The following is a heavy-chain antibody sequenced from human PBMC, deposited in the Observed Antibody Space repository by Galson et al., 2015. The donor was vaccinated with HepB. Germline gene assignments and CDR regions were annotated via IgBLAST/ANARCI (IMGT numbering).Heavy chain of an antibody. V-gene: IGHV5-51*01. CDR3: ARRGGAARPEGYYYYGMDV. Sequence: QSGAEVKKPGESLKISCKGSGYSFTSYWIGWVRQMPVKGLVWMGIIYPGDSDTRYSPSFQGQVTISTDKSISTAYLQWSSLKASDTAMYYCARRGGAARPEGYYYYGMDVWGQGTTVTVSS. CDR1: GYSFTSYW. CDR2: IYPGDSDT. D-gene: IGHD6-6*01. J-gene: IGHJ6*02.